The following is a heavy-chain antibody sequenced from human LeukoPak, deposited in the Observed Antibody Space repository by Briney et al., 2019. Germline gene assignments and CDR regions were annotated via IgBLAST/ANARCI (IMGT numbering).Heavy chain of an antibody. CDR1: GGSISSSSYY. V-gene: IGHV4-39*07. J-gene: IGHJ6*02. D-gene: IGHD2-8*02. Sequence: PSETLSLTCTVSGGSISSSSYYWGWIRQPPGKGLEWIGSIYYSGSTYYNPSLKSRVTISVDTSKNQFSLKLSSVTAADTAVYYCAREEVTGWGDYYYGMDVWGQGTTVTVSS. CDR2: IYYSGST. CDR3: AREEVTGWGDYYYGMDV.